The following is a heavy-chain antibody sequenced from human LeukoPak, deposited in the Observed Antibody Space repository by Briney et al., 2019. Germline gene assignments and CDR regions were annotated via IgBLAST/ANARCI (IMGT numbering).Heavy chain of an antibody. V-gene: IGHV4-59*08. D-gene: IGHD5-18*01. J-gene: IGHJ4*02. Sequence: SETLSLTCTVSGGSISSYYWSWIRQPPGKRLEWIGYIYYSGSTNYNPSLKSRVTISVDTSKNQFSLKLSSVTAADTAVYYCARLSRGVDPGYWGQGTLVTVSS. CDR3: ARLSRGVDPGY. CDR2: IYYSGST. CDR1: GGSISSYY.